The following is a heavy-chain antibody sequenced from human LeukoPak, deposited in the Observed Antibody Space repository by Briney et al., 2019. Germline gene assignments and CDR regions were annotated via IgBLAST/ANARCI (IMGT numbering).Heavy chain of an antibody. J-gene: IGHJ6*02. CDR1: GGSFSGYY. CDR3: ARALKYDFWSGTYGMDV. V-gene: IGHV4-34*01. CDR2: INHSGST. D-gene: IGHD3-3*01. Sequence: SETLSLTCAVYGGSFSGYYWSWIRQPPGKGLEWIGEINHSGSTNYNPSLKSRVTISVDTSKNQFSLKLSSVTAADTAVYYCARALKYDFWSGTYGMDVWGQGTTVTVSS.